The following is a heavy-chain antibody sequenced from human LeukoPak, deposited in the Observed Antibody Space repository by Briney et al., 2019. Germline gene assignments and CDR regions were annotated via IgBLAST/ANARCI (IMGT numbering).Heavy chain of an antibody. CDR1: GYTFTIYY. V-gene: IGHV1-46*01. CDR2: IDPSGSST. D-gene: IGHD4-23*01. CDR3: ARQGYSGHSQGAADY. Sequence: ASVKVSCKASGYTFTIYYIHWVRQAPGQGLEWMGRIDPSGSSTRYAQKFQGRVTITADKSTRTAYMELSSLRSEDTAVYYCARQGYSGHSQGAADYWGQGALVTVSS. J-gene: IGHJ4*02.